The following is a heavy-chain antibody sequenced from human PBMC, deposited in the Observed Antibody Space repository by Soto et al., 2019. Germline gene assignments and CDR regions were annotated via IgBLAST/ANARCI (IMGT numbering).Heavy chain of an antibody. D-gene: IGHD3-10*01. CDR2: IYYSGST. CDR3: ARVGSYHSTAFDI. Sequence: QVQLQESGPGLVKPSQTLSLTCTVSGGSISSGGYYWSRIRQHPGKGLEWIGNIYYSGSTYYNPSLKSGVTISVDTSKNQFSLKLSSVTAADTAVYYCARVGSYHSTAFDIWGQGTMVTVSS. CDR1: GGSISSGGYY. V-gene: IGHV4-31*03. J-gene: IGHJ3*02.